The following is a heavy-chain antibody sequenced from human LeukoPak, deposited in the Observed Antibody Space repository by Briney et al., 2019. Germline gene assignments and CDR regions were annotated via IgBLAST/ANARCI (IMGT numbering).Heavy chain of an antibody. V-gene: IGHV3-53*01. CDR2: IYSGGGT. Sequence: PGGSLRLSCAASGFTFSNYYMSWIRQAPGKGLEWVSVIYSGGGTFYADSVKGRFTLSRDNSKNILYLQMNNLRAQDTAFYYCARGGRHCRGDSCYSDHWGQGTLVTVSS. CDR3: ARGGRHCRGDSCYSDH. D-gene: IGHD2-21*01. J-gene: IGHJ4*02. CDR1: GFTFSNYY.